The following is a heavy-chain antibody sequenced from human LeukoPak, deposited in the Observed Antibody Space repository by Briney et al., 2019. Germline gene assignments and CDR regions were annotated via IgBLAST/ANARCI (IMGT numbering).Heavy chain of an antibody. J-gene: IGHJ4*02. D-gene: IGHD3-22*01. CDR3: ARERQIMYYYDSSGYPFDY. Sequence: SQTLSLTCAISGDSVSSNSAAWNWIRQSPSRGLEWLGRTYHRSKWYNDYAVSVKSRITINPDTSKNQFSLQLNSVTPEDTAVYYCARERQIMYYYDSSGYPFDYWGQGTLVTVSS. CDR2: TYHRSKWYN. CDR1: GDSVSSNSAA. V-gene: IGHV6-1*01.